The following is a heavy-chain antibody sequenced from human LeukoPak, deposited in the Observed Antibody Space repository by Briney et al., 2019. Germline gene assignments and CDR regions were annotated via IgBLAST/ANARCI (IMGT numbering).Heavy chain of an antibody. D-gene: IGHD3-3*01. J-gene: IGHJ4*02. CDR1: GFTFSDYY. CDR2: ISSSGSTI. V-gene: IGHV3-11*04. CDR3: ANDDFWSGYFVY. Sequence: GGSLRLSCAASGFTFSDYYMSWLRQAPGKGLEWVSYISSSGSTIYYADSVKGRFTISRDNAKNSLYLQMNSLRAEDTAVYYCANDDFWSGYFVYWGQGTLVTVSS.